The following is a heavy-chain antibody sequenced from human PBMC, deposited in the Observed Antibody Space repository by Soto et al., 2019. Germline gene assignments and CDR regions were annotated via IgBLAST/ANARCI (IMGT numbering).Heavy chain of an antibody. CDR2: IYYSGNT. CDR3: AIQAVVGKDFDC. V-gene: IGHV4-39*01. J-gene: IGHJ4*02. CDR1: GGSISSSSYY. D-gene: IGHD6-19*01. Sequence: QLQLQESGPGLVKPSDTLSLTCTISGGSISSSSYYWGWIRQPPGKGLEWIGSIYYSGNTYYNPSLKSRVARSVVTSKNQLSLKLSSVTAADTAVYYCAIQAVVGKDFDCWGQGALVTVSS.